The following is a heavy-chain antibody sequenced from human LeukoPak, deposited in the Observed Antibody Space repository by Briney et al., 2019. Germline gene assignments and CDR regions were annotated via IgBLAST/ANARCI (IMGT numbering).Heavy chain of an antibody. CDR3: AKARPGDTFDF. J-gene: IGHJ4*02. CDR2: IMKDGSEK. V-gene: IGHV3-7*01. Sequence: GGSLRLSCAASGFTFSLYWMNWVRQAPGKGLEWVASIMKDGSEKYYVDSVKGRFTISRDNAKDSLYLQMNSLGAEDTAVYYCAKARPGDTFDFWGQGTLVTVSS. CDR1: GFTFSLYW. D-gene: IGHD3-10*01.